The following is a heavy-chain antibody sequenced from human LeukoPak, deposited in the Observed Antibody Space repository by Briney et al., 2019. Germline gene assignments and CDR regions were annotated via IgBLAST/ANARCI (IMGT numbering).Heavy chain of an antibody. CDR1: GFTFSSYE. V-gene: IGHV3-48*03. D-gene: IGHD6-13*01. Sequence: GGSLRLSCAASGFTFSSYEMNWVRQAPGKGLEWVSYISSSGSTIYYADSVKGRFTISRDNAKNSLYLQMNSLRAEDTAVYYCARTQGQQLVPDAFDIWGQGTMVTVSS. J-gene: IGHJ3*02. CDR3: ARTQGQQLVPDAFDI. CDR2: ISSSGSTI.